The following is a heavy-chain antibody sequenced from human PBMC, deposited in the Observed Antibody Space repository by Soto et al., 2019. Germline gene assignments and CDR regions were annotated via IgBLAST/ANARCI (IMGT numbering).Heavy chain of an antibody. D-gene: IGHD3-10*01. V-gene: IGHV4-59*01. Sequence: TSETLCLTCTVSGGSMRSYYWSWIRQPPGKGLEWIGYMYYSGSANYNPSLKSRVTISVGTSKNQFSLNLRSVNAADTAVYYCARGYSGSGSYYLYFDYWGQGTQVTVSS. CDR1: GGSMRSYY. J-gene: IGHJ4*02. CDR3: ARGYSGSGSYYLYFDY. CDR2: MYYSGSA.